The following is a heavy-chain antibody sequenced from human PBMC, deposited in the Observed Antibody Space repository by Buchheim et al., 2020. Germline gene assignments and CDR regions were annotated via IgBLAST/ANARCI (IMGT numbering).Heavy chain of an antibody. J-gene: IGHJ4*02. CDR3: AKGGLRFLEWLFGY. Sequence: VQLVESGGGVVQPGRSLRLSCAASGFTFSSYGMHWVRQAPGKGLEWVAVISYDGSNKYYADSVKGRFTISRDNSKNTLYLQMNSLRAEDTAVYYCAKGGLRFLEWLFGYWGQGTL. CDR2: ISYDGSNK. D-gene: IGHD3-3*01. V-gene: IGHV3-30*18. CDR1: GFTFSSYG.